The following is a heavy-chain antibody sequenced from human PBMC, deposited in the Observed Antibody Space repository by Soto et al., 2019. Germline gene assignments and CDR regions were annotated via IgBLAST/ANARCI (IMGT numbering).Heavy chain of an antibody. J-gene: IGHJ6*01. Sequence: QVQLVQSGAEMKKPGSSVKVSCKTSGGTFRTSAISWVRQAPGQGLEWMGGIMPVFPTSDYAQKFQVRVTITTDESTGTVYMELSSLRSQDTAVHYCASDIDRQQLGGNYYYIMDVWGQGTTVTVPS. CDR2: IMPVFPTS. D-gene: IGHD1-26*01. CDR3: ASDIDRQQLGGNYYYIMDV. CDR1: GGTFRTSA. V-gene: IGHV1-69*05.